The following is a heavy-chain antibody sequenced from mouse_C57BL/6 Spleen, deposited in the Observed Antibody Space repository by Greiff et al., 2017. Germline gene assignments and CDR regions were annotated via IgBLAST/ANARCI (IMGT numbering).Heavy chain of an antibody. V-gene: IGHV1-69*01. CDR1: GYTFTSYW. CDR2: IDPSDSYT. CDR3: ARPTAQADYYAMDY. Sequence: QVQLKQPGAELVMPGASVKLSCKASGYTFTSYWMHWVKQRPGQGLEWIGEIDPSDSYTNYNQKFKGKSTLTVDKSSSTAYMQLSSLTSEDSAVYYCARPTAQADYYAMDYWGQGTSVTVSS. D-gene: IGHD3-2*02. J-gene: IGHJ4*01.